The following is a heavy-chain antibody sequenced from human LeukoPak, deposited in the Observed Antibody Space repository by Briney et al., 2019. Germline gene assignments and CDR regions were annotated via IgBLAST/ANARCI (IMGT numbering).Heavy chain of an antibody. J-gene: IGHJ4*02. V-gene: IGHV1-69*05. Sequence: ASVKVSCKASGGTFSSYAISWVRQAPGQGLEWMGGIIPIFGTANYAQKFQGRVTITTDESTSTAYMELSSLRSEDTAVYYCAREAYCDSSGYLASVFDYWGQGTLVPVSS. CDR2: IIPIFGTA. CDR1: GGTFSSYA. CDR3: AREAYCDSSGYLASVFDY. D-gene: IGHD3-22*01.